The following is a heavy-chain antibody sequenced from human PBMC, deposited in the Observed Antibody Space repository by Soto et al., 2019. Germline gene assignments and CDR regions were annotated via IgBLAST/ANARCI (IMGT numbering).Heavy chain of an antibody. CDR3: AIVITAGSRSFDY. D-gene: IGHD3-22*01. V-gene: IGHV3-74*01. CDR2: IRSDGSDT. CDR1: GFTFSHYW. Sequence: EVQLVEFGGGLVQPGGSLRLSCAASGFTFSHYWMHWVRQAPGKGLVWVSRIRSDGSDTTYTGSVKGRFTISRDNAKNTLFLQMNSLRAEDTAVYYCAIVITAGSRSFDYWGQGTLVTVSS. J-gene: IGHJ4*02.